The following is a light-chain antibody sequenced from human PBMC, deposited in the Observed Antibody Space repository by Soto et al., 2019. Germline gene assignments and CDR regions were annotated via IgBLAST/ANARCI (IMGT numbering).Light chain of an antibody. J-gene: IGLJ2*01. Sequence: QSALTQPPSVSGAPGQRVTISCTGSTSNIGAGYDVHWYQQLPGTAPKLLIYGNSIRPSGVPDRFSGSKSGSSASLAITGLQAEDEADYYCQSYDSSLSDSTVFGGGTKLTVL. CDR1: TSNIGAGYD. CDR3: QSYDSSLSDSTV. V-gene: IGLV1-40*01. CDR2: GNS.